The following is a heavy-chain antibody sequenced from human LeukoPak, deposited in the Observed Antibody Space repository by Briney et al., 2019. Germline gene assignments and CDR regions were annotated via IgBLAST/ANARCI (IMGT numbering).Heavy chain of an antibody. Sequence: GGSLRLSCAASGFTFSNYATSWVRQAPGKGLEWVSGISGSGGSTNYADSVKGRLIIPRDNSKNTLYLQMNSLRAEDTAVYYCAKDGYYDSSGSPTGYFDYWGQGTLVTVSS. J-gene: IGHJ4*02. CDR2: ISGSGGST. CDR1: GFTFSNYA. V-gene: IGHV3-23*01. D-gene: IGHD3-22*01. CDR3: AKDGYYDSSGSPTGYFDY.